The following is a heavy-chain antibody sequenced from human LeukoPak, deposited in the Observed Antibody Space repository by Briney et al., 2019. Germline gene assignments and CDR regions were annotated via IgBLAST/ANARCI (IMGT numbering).Heavy chain of an antibody. V-gene: IGHV4-61*02. CDR1: GGSISSGGYY. J-gene: IGHJ4*02. D-gene: IGHD2-2*01. CDR2: IYTSGST. CDR3: ARSYCSSTSCYELDY. Sequence: PSETLSLTCTVSGGSISSGGYYWSWIRQPAGKGLEWIGRIYTSGSTNYNPSLKSRVTMSVDTSKNQFSLKLSSVTAADTAVYYCARSYCSSTSCYELDYWGQGTLVTVSS.